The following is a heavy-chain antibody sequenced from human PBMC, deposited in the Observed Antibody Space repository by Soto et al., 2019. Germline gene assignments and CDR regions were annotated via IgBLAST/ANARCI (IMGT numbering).Heavy chain of an antibody. Sequence: QVQLVQSGAEVKKPGSSVKVSCKASGGTFSSYTISWVRQAPGQGLEWMGRIIPILGIANYAQKFQGRVTITAHKSTSTAYMELSSLRSEDTAVYYCARDVDSSGWYDFFLDYWGQGTLVTVSS. CDR3: ARDVDSSGWYDFFLDY. D-gene: IGHD6-19*01. V-gene: IGHV1-69*08. CDR2: IIPILGIA. J-gene: IGHJ4*02. CDR1: GGTFSSYT.